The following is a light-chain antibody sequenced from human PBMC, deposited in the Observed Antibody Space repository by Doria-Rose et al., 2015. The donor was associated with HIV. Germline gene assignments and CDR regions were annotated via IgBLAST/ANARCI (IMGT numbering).Light chain of an antibody. CDR2: AAS. Sequence: TQSPSSFSASTGDRVTITCRASQGISSYLAWYQQKPGKAPNLLIYAASTLQSGVPSRFGGSGSGTDLTLTISCLQSEDFATYYCQQYYSYPRAFGQGTRLEIK. J-gene: IGKJ5*01. CDR1: QGISSY. CDR3: QQYYSYPRA. V-gene: IGKV1-8*01.